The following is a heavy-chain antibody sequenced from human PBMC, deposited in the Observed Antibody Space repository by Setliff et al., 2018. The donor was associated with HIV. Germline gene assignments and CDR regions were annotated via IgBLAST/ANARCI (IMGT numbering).Heavy chain of an antibody. CDR1: GFNFRDFA. CDR2: ISYDGSRI. D-gene: IGHD3-3*01. V-gene: IGHV3-30*07. CDR3: ARSTFFGVVIGWYYMDV. J-gene: IGHJ6*03. Sequence: GGSLRLSCVASGFNFRDFAMHWVRQAPGKGLEWVSAISYDGSRIHYEDSVKGRFTISRDNANNSLYLQMNSLRAEDTAVYYCARSTFFGVVIGWYYMDVWGKGTTVTGLL.